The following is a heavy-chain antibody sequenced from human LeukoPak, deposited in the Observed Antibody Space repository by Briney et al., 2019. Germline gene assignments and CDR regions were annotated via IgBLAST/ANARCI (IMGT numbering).Heavy chain of an antibody. J-gene: IGHJ4*02. D-gene: IGHD1-26*01. Sequence: GGSPRLSCAASGFTFSDYYMSWIRQAPGTGLEWVSYISTSGSTTLYADSVKGRFTISRDNAKNSLYLQMNSLRAEDTAVYYCAREALVPDYWGQGTPVTVSS. CDR3: AREALVPDY. CDR1: GFTFSDYY. V-gene: IGHV3-11*01. CDR2: ISTSGSTT.